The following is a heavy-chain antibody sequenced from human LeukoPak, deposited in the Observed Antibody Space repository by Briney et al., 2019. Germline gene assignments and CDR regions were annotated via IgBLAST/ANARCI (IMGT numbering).Heavy chain of an antibody. Sequence: ASVKVSCKASGYTFRTYGIRWVRQAPGHALEWMGWINTYCGNTYYAQELQGRVSMTTDTSTSTAYMELRSLRSDDTAIYYRARDLGVVVVAPSPPDYGGQGTLVTVSS. V-gene: IGHV1-18*01. CDR2: INTYCGNT. D-gene: IGHD2-15*01. CDR1: GYTFRTYG. CDR3: ARDLGVVVVAPSPPDY. J-gene: IGHJ4*02.